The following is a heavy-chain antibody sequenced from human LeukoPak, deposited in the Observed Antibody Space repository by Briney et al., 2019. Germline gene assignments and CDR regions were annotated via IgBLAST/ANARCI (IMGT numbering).Heavy chain of an antibody. Sequence: PSETLSLTCTVSGGSISSGSYYWSWIRQPAGKGLEWIGRIYTSGSTNYNPSLKSRVTISVDTSKNQFSLKLSSVTAADTAVYYCARDNWNYHDGYWGQGTLVTVS. D-gene: IGHD1-7*01. CDR2: IYTSGST. J-gene: IGHJ4*02. CDR3: ARDNWNYHDGY. CDR1: GGSISSGSYY. V-gene: IGHV4-61*02.